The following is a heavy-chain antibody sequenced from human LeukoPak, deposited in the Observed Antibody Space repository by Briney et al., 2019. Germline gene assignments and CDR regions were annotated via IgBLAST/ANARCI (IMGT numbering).Heavy chain of an antibody. V-gene: IGHV3-30-3*01. J-gene: IGHJ4*02. CDR2: ITPDGGGS. CDR1: GFTITAYS. CDR3: ARDNSWNYDY. D-gene: IGHD1-7*01. Sequence: PGGSLRLSCAASGFTITAYSMHWVRQAPGKGLEWVAVITPDGGGSYYAESAKGRFTISRDNSGNTVYLQMNSLRADDTAVYYCARDNSWNYDYWGQGTLVTVSS.